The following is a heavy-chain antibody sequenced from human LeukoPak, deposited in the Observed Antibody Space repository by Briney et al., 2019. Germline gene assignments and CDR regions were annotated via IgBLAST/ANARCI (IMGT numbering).Heavy chain of an antibody. J-gene: IGHJ4*02. Sequence: ASVKVSCKASGYGFSNYAMNWVRQAPGQGLEWMEWINTDTGNPTHAQDFTGRIVFSLDTSVNTAYLQISSLQAEDTAVYYCARAIGYCSRISCYLGYWGQGTLVTVSS. CDR1: GYGFSNYA. V-gene: IGHV7-4-1*02. D-gene: IGHD2-2*01. CDR2: INTDTGNP. CDR3: ARAIGYCSRISCYLGY.